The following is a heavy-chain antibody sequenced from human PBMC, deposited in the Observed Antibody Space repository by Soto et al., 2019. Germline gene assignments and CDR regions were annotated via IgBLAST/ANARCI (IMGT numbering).Heavy chain of an antibody. CDR3: TTSGGAH. Sequence: GGSLSLSCAASGFILSNAWMTWVRQTPGKGLEYVGLIRSKTDGGTTDYVAPEKGRFTISRDDPKNTLYLQISSLKTEDTAVYYCTTSGGAHWGQGALVTVSS. D-gene: IGHD3-10*01. J-gene: IGHJ4*02. V-gene: IGHV3-15*01. CDR1: GFILSNAW. CDR2: IRSKTDGGTT.